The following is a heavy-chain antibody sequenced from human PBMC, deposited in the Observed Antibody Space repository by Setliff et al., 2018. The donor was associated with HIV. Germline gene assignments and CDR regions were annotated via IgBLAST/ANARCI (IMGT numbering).Heavy chain of an antibody. CDR3: ARDQWGDSYGYYYYYYMDV. V-gene: IGHV3-66*02. D-gene: IGHD5-18*01. Sequence: PGGSLRLSCAASGFTVSSNYMSWVRQAPGKGLEWVSVIYSGGSTYYADSVKGRFTIPRDNSKTTLYLQMNSLRAEDTAVYYCARDQWGDSYGYYYYYYMDVWGKGTTVTVSS. CDR1: GFTVSSNY. J-gene: IGHJ6*03. CDR2: IYSGGST.